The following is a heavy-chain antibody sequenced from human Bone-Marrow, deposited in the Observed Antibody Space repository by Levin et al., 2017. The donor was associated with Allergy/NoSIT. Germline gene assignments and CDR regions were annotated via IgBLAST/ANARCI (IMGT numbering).Heavy chain of an antibody. J-gene: IGHJ4*02. V-gene: IGHV3-9*01. CDR1: GFTFDDYA. CDR2: ISWNSGSI. Sequence: SCAASGFTFDDYAMHWVRQAPGKGLEWVSGISWNSGSIGYADSVKGRFTISRDNAKNSLYLQMNSLRAEDTALYYCAKDISFVVVGAKGMDYWGQGTLVTVSS. D-gene: IGHD1-26*01. CDR3: AKDISFVVVGAKGMDY.